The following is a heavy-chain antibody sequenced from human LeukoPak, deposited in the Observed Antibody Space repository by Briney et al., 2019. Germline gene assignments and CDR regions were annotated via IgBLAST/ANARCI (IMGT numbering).Heavy chain of an antibody. CDR3: ARAHNDFWSGTYYYYMDV. V-gene: IGHV4-59*01. D-gene: IGHD3-3*01. CDR2: IYYSGST. Sequence: SETLSLTCTVSGGSISSYYWSWIRQPPGKGLEWIGYIYYSGSTNYNPPLTSRVTISVDTSKNQFSLKLSSVTAADTAVYYCARAHNDFWSGTYYYYMDVWGKGTTVTVSS. J-gene: IGHJ6*03. CDR1: GGSISSYY.